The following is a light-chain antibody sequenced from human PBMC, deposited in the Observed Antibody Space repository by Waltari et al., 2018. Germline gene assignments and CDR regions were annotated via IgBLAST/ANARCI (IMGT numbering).Light chain of an antibody. Sequence: QSGLTQPASVSGSPGQSITISCTGTSSDVGNYNLVSWYQQYPGKAPKLMVYEVTKRTSGVSDRFSGSKSGNTASLTIHGLQSEDEADYYCCSYAGLGIYVFGTGTKVTVL. CDR3: CSYAGLGIYV. V-gene: IGLV2-23*02. J-gene: IGLJ1*01. CDR2: EVT. CDR1: SSDVGNYNL.